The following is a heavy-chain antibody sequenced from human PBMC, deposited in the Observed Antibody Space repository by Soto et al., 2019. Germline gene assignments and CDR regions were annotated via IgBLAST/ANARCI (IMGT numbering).Heavy chain of an antibody. Sequence: QVQLQESGPGLVKPSETLSLTCTVSGGSVSSGSYYWSWIRQPPGKGLAWIGYIYYSGSTNYNPSLNSRVTISVDTSKNQFSLKLSSVTAADTAVYYCARGIEGWYQGRYYYGMDVWGQGTTVTVSS. CDR3: ARGIEGWYQGRYYYGMDV. J-gene: IGHJ6*02. V-gene: IGHV4-61*01. D-gene: IGHD6-19*01. CDR2: IYYSGST. CDR1: GGSVSSGSYY.